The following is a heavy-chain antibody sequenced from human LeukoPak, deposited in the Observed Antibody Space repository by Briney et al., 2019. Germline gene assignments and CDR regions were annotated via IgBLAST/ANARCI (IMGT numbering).Heavy chain of an antibody. CDR1: GGTFSSYA. CDR2: IIPIFGTA. D-gene: IGHD5-18*01. Sequence: SVKVSCKASGGTFSSYAISWVRQAPGQGLEWMGRIIPIFGTANYAQKFQGRVTITTDESTSTAYMELSSLRSEDTAVYYCARGGYSYVYVGGFDPWGQGTLVTVSS. CDR3: ARGGYSYVYVGGFDP. V-gene: IGHV1-69*05. J-gene: IGHJ5*02.